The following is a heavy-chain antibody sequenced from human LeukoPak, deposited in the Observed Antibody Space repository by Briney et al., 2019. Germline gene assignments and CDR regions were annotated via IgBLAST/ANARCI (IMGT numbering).Heavy chain of an antibody. CDR1: GGSFSGYY. CDR3: ARFLEWLSPFDY. CDR2: INHSGST. V-gene: IGHV4-34*01. D-gene: IGHD3-3*01. J-gene: IGHJ4*02. Sequence: NSSETLSLTCAVYGGSFSGYYWSWIRQPPGKGLEWIGEINHSGSTNYNPSPKSRVTISVDTSKNQFSLKLSSVTAADTAVYYCARFLEWLSPFDYWGQGTLVTVSS.